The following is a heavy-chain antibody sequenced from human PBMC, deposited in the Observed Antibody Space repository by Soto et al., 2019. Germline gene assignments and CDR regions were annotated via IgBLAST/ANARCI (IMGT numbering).Heavy chain of an antibody. CDR1: GGTFSSYA. CDR3: ARTACYDSSGYPSGNFDY. CDR2: IIPIFGTA. J-gene: IGHJ4*02. D-gene: IGHD3-22*01. Sequence: QVQLVQSGAEVKKPGSSVKVSCKASGGTFSSYAISWVRQAPGQGLEWMGGIIPIFGTANYAQKFQGRVTITADESTSTAYMELSSLRSEDTAVYYCARTACYDSSGYPSGNFDYWGQGTLVTVSS. V-gene: IGHV1-69*01.